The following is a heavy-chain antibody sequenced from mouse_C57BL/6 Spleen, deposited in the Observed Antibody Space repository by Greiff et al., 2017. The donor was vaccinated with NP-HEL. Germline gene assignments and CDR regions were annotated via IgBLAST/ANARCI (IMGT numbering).Heavy chain of an antibody. CDR2: ISYSGST. V-gene: IGHV3-8*01. D-gene: IGHD2-2*01. J-gene: IGHJ1*03. CDR1: GYSITSDY. Sequence: EVMLVESGPGLAKPSQTLSLTCSVTGYSITSDYWNCIRKFPGNKLEYMGYISYSGSTYYNPSLKSRISITRDTSKNQYYLQLNSVTTEDTATYYCARYGYEDYWYFDVWGTGTTVTVSS. CDR3: ARYGYEDYWYFDV.